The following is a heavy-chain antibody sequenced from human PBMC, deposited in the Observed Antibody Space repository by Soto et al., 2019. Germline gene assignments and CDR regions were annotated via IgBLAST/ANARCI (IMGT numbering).Heavy chain of an antibody. D-gene: IGHD3-22*01. CDR3: ARVPPSGYYSSRWFDP. CDR1: GGSFSGYQ. CDR2: INHSGST. J-gene: IGHJ5*02. V-gene: IGHV4-34*01. Sequence: QVQLQQWGAGLLKPSETLSLTCAVYGGSFSGYQWSWIRQPPGKGLEWIGEINHSGSTRYNPSLKSRVTISVDTSKNQFSLKLTSVTAADTAVYYCARVPPSGYYSSRWFDPWGQGTLVTVSS.